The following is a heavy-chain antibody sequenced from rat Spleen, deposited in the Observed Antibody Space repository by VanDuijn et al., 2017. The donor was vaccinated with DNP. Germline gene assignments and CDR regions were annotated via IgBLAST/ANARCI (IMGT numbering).Heavy chain of an antibody. CDR1: GFSLTSYN. CDR2: RWTGGGT. J-gene: IGHJ2*01. CDR3: ARHYTY. Sequence: QVQLKESGPGLVQPSQTLSLTCTVSGFSLTSYNVHWVRQPAGKGLEWMGGRWTGGGTDYNSALKSRLSISRDTSKSQVFLKMNRVQTEDTAIYFCARHYTYWGQGVMVTVSS. V-gene: IGHV2-30*01. D-gene: IGHD1-2*01.